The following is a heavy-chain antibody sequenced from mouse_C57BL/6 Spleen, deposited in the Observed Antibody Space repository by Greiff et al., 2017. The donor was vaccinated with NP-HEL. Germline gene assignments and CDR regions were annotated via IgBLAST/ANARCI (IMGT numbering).Heavy chain of an antibody. D-gene: IGHD4-1*01. J-gene: IGHJ2*01. CDR2: INPNNGGT. V-gene: IGHV1-26*01. Sequence: VQLQQSGPELVKPGASVKISCKASGYTFTDYYMNWVKQSHGKSLEWIGDINPNNGGTSYNQKFKGKATLTVDKSSSTAYMELRSLTSEDSAVDYCARIWEGYWGQGTTLTVSS. CDR3: ARIWEGY. CDR1: GYTFTDYY.